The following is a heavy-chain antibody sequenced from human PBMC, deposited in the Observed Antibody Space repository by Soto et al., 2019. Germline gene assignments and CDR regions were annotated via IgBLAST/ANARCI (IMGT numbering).Heavy chain of an antibody. Sequence: QVQLVESGGGVVQPGRSLRLSCAASGFTFSSYAMHWVRQAPGKGLEWVAVISYDGSNKYYADSVKGRFTISRDNSKNTLSLQMNSLRAEDTAVYYCARGPSSLTRFDYWGQGTLVTVSS. CDR3: ARGPSSLTRFDY. D-gene: IGHD2-2*01. CDR2: ISYDGSNK. V-gene: IGHV3-30-3*01. J-gene: IGHJ4*02. CDR1: GFTFSSYA.